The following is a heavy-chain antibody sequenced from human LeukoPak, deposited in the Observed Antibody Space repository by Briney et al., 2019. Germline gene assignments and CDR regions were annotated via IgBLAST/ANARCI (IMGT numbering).Heavy chain of an antibody. D-gene: IGHD3-3*01. J-gene: IGHJ4*02. CDR3: ATKGVLRFLEWSARNYFDY. V-gene: IGHV3-48*03. CDR2: VSSSGTTI. Sequence: GGSLRLSCAASGFTFSSYEMYWVRQAPGKGLEWVSYVSSSGTTIYYADSVKGRFTVSRDNAKNSLYLQMNSLRAEDTAVYYCATKGVLRFLEWSARNYFDYWGQGTLVTVSS. CDR1: GFTFSSYE.